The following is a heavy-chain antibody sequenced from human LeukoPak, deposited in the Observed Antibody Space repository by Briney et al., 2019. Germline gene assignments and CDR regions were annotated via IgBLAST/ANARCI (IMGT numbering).Heavy chain of an antibody. J-gene: IGHJ5*02. D-gene: IGHD3-10*01. V-gene: IGHV1-46*01. Sequence: ASVKVSCKASGYTFTSYYMHWVRQAPGQGLEWMGIINPSGGSTGYAQKFQGRVTMTRDTSTSTVYMELSSLRSEDTAVYYCSILWFGEPNWFDPWGQGTLVTVSS. CDR2: INPSGGST. CDR1: GYTFTSYY. CDR3: SILWFGEPNWFDP.